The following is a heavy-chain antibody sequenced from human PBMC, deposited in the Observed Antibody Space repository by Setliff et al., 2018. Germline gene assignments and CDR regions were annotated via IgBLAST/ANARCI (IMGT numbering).Heavy chain of an antibody. D-gene: IGHD1-7*01. Sequence: GGSLRLSCAASGFTFADYGMNWVRQAPGKGLEWVSTIYSGDRSTFYTDSVKGRFIIYRDSSKNTLYMQMNSLRAEDTAVYYCAKPRVELRWGFESWGQGTLVTVSS. CDR3: AKPRVELRWGFES. CDR1: GFTFADYG. V-gene: IGHV3-23*03. CDR2: IYSGDRST. J-gene: IGHJ4*02.